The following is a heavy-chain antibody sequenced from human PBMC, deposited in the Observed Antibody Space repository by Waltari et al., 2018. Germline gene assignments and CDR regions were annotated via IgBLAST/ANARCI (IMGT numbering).Heavy chain of an antibody. CDR3: ARPNGSGSYYAFDI. Sequence: QVQLQESRPGLVKPSETLSLTCAVSGYSIRSGYYWVWLRQPPGKGLEWIGSIYHSGSTYYNPSLKSRVTISVDTSKNQFSLKLSSVTAADTAVYYCARPNGSGSYYAFDIWGQGTMVTVSS. V-gene: IGHV4-38-2*01. CDR1: GYSIRSGYY. CDR2: IYHSGST. J-gene: IGHJ3*02. D-gene: IGHD3-10*01.